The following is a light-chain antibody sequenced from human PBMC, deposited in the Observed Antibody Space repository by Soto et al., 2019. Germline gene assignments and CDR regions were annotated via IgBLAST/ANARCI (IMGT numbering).Light chain of an antibody. CDR1: SSDVGGYNY. J-gene: IGLJ1*01. CDR2: DVD. Sequence: QSALTQPRSVSGSPGQSVTISCTGTSSDVGGYNYVTWYQQHLGKAPKLRIYDVDKRRSGVPDRFSGSKSANTASLTISGLQSEDEAEYYCCSYAGSYTSTIIFGSGTKLTVL. V-gene: IGLV2-11*01. CDR3: CSYAGSYTSTII.